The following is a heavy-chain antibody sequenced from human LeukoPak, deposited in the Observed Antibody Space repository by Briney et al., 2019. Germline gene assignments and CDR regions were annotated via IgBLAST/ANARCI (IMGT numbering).Heavy chain of an antibody. CDR2: INSDGSST. Sequence: GGSLRLSCAASGFTFSSYWMHWVRQAPGKGLVWVSRINSDGSSTSYADSVKGRFTISRDNAKNTLYLQMNSLRAEDAAVYYCARVNRPQGRGIAAAGPPEDAFDIWGQGTMVTVSS. CDR3: ARVNRPQGRGIAAAGPPEDAFDI. J-gene: IGHJ3*02. D-gene: IGHD6-13*01. V-gene: IGHV3-74*01. CDR1: GFTFSSYW.